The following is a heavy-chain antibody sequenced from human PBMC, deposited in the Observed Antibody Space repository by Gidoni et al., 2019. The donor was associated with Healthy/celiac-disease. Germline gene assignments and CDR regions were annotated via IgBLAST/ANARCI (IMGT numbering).Heavy chain of an antibody. CDR3: ARVVGYYFDY. D-gene: IGHD6-25*01. Sequence: QVQLQESGPGLVKPSETLSLTCTVSGGSISSYYWSWFRQPPGTGLEWIGYIYYSGSTNYNPSLKSRVTISVDTSKNQFALKLSSVTAADTAVYYCARVVGYYFDYWGQGTLVTVSS. CDR2: IYYSGST. V-gene: IGHV4-59*01. J-gene: IGHJ4*02. CDR1: GGSISSYY.